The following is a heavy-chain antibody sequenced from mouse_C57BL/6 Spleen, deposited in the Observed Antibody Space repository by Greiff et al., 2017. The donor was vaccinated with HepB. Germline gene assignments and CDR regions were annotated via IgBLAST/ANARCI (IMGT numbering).Heavy chain of an antibody. D-gene: IGHD2-4*01. Sequence: EVQLQQSGPVLVKSGASVKMSCKASGYTFTDYYMNWVKQSHGKSLEWIGVINPYNVGTSYNKKYKGKATLTVDKSSSTAYMELNSLTSEDSAVYYWAREGLRRVDWYFDVWGKGTTVTVSS. CDR1: GYTFTDYY. J-gene: IGHJ1*03. V-gene: IGHV1-19*01. CDR2: INPYNVGT. CDR3: AREGLRRVDWYFDV.